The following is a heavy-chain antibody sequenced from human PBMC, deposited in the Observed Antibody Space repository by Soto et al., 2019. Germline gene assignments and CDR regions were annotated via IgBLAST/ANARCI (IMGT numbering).Heavy chain of an antibody. CDR3: ARPFGMDV. CDR2: IYPADSNT. J-gene: IGHJ6*02. V-gene: IGHV5-51*01. CDR1: GYTFTSYW. Sequence: GESLKISCQGSGYTFTSYWIGWVRQMPGKGLEWVAIIYPADSNTRYSPSFRGQVTISADKSISTAYLQWSSLKASDTAIYYCARPFGMDVWGQGTTVTVSS.